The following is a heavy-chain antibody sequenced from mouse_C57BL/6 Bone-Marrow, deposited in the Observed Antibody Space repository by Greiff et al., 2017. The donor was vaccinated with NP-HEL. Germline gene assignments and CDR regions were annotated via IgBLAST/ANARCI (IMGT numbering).Heavy chain of an antibody. J-gene: IGHJ2*01. CDR1: GFNIKDDY. D-gene: IGHD1-1*01. Sequence: EVQRVESGAELVRPGASVKLSCTASGFNIKDDYMHWVKQRPEQGLEWIGWIDPEDGDTEYASQFQGKATITADTSSNTAYLQLSSLTSEDTAVYYCTTSITTVVGYWGQGTTLTVSS. CDR3: TTSITTVVGY. CDR2: IDPEDGDT. V-gene: IGHV14-4*01.